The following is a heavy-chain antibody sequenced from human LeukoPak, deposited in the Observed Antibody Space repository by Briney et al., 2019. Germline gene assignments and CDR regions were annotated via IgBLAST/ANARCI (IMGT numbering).Heavy chain of an antibody. CDR2: IIPIFGAA. Sequence: GSSVKVSCKASGGTFSSYAISWVRQAPGQGLEWMGGIIPIFGAANYAQKFQGRVTITADESTSTAYMELSSLRSEDTAVYYCARGLWLRAHTYYYYGMDVWGQGTTVTVSS. CDR3: ARGLWLRAHTYYYYGMDV. CDR1: GGTFSSYA. V-gene: IGHV1-69*01. D-gene: IGHD5-12*01. J-gene: IGHJ6*02.